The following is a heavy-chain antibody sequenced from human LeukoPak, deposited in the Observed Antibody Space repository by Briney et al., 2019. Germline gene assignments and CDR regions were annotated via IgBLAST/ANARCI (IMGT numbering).Heavy chain of an antibody. CDR2: INQDGSTK. J-gene: IGHJ4*02. CDR1: GFIFSNSW. Sequence: GGSLRLSCAATGFIFSNSWMTWVRQAPGKGPEWLANINQDGSTKNYVDAVEGRFTISRDNAKNSVYLQMNSPRAEDTAVYYCARDFAYQQFDYWGQGTLVTVSS. V-gene: IGHV3-7*01. CDR3: ARDFAYQQFDY. D-gene: IGHD2-2*01.